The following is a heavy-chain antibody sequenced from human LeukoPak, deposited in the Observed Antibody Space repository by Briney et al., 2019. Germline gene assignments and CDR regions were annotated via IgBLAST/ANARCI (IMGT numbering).Heavy chain of an antibody. Sequence: PGGSLRLSCVVSGIIFSSHSINWVRQAPEKGLEWVSAISGSDGSAFYADSVKGRFTISRDISKNTVFLQMSSLRAGDTAVYYCAAKSPGHFPFDYWGQGTPVTVSS. D-gene: IGHD3-3*02. CDR2: ISGSDGSA. V-gene: IGHV3-23*01. CDR1: GIIFSSHS. J-gene: IGHJ4*02. CDR3: AAKSPGHFPFDY.